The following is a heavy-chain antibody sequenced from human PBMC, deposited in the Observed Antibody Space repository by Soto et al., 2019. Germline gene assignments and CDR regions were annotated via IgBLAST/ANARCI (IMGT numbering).Heavy chain of an antibody. CDR1: GFTFSSYA. D-gene: IGHD2-15*01. V-gene: IGHV3-23*01. CDR2: ISGSGGST. CDR3: ALREMGCSGGSCSPLHYYYYYMDV. J-gene: IGHJ6*03. Sequence: EVQLLESGGGLVQPGGSLRLSCAASGFTFSSYAMSWVRQAPGKGLEWVSAISGSGGSTYYADSVKGRFTISRDNSKNTLYLQMNSLRAEDTAVYYCALREMGCSGGSCSPLHYYYYYMDVWGKGTTVTVSS.